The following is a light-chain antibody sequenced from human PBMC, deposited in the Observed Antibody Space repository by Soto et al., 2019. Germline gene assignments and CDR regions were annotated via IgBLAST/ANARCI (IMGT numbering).Light chain of an antibody. CDR1: QSISTY. CDR3: QQNSITPIT. J-gene: IGKJ5*01. V-gene: IGKV1-39*01. CDR2: DAS. Sequence: DVQMTQSPSSLSASVGGRVTITCRASQSISTYLHWYQQKPGKAPNVLIYDASNVQSGVPSRFSGSGAGTDFTLTISSLQPEDSATYYCQQNSITPITFGQGTRLEI.